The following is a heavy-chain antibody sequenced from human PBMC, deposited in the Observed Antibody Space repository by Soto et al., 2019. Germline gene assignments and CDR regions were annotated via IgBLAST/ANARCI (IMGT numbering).Heavy chain of an antibody. V-gene: IGHV1-18*01. Sequence: QVQLVQSGPEVKKPGASVKVSCKASGNTFASHGFSWVRQAPGQGLEWMGWISGFNGQTNYALKFQGRVTLTTDTSTSAAYMELRSLGSDDPAVYFCARVDPRGVAVVRDYWGQGTLVTVSS. CDR3: ARVDPRGVAVVRDY. CDR1: GNTFASHG. CDR2: ISGFNGQT. J-gene: IGHJ4*02. D-gene: IGHD3-10*01.